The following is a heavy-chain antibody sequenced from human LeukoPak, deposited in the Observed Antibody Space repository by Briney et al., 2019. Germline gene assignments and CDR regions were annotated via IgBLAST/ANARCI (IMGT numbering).Heavy chain of an antibody. CDR1: GYTFTSYD. CDR3: ARGFWLLWFGDYYFDY. Sequence: ASVKVSCKASGYTFTSYDINWVRQATGQGLEWMGWMNPNSGNTGYAQKFQGRVTMTRNTSISTAYMELSSLRSEDTAVYYCARGFWLLWFGDYYFDYWGQGTLVTVSS. J-gene: IGHJ4*02. CDR2: MNPNSGNT. V-gene: IGHV1-8*01. D-gene: IGHD3-10*01.